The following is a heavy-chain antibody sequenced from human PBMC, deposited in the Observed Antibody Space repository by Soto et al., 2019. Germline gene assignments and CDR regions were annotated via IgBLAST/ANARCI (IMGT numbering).Heavy chain of an antibody. D-gene: IGHD1-26*01. J-gene: IGHJ6*02. CDR2: MSGSGGYT. CDR1: GFTFTSYA. V-gene: IGHV3-23*01. CDR3: AKELGGGSYWDSHYYGMDV. Sequence: GGSLRLSCAASGFTFTSYAMSWVRQAPGKGLEWVSAMSGSGGYTYYADSVKGQLTISRDSSKNTLYLQMNSLRVENTAVYYCAKELGGGSYWDSHYYGMDVWGQGTTVTVSS.